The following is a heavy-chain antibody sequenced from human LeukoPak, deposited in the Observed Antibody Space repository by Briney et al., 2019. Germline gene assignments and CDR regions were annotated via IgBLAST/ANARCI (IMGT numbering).Heavy chain of an antibody. CDR1: GFTFSSYA. Sequence: GGSLRLSCAASGFTFSSYAMRWVRQAPGKGLEWVAVISYDGSNKYYADSVKGRFTISRDNSKNTLYLQMNSLRAEDTAVYYCAREPVAYCGGDCYSGYFDYWGQGTLVTVSS. CDR2: ISYDGSNK. V-gene: IGHV3-30-3*01. CDR3: AREPVAYCGGDCYSGYFDY. D-gene: IGHD2-21*02. J-gene: IGHJ4*02.